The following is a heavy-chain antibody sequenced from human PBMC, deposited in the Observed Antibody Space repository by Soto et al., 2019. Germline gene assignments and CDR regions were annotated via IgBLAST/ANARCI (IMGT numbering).Heavy chain of an antibody. CDR3: ARGRGYCSGGSCYRWFDP. D-gene: IGHD2-15*01. CDR2: MNPNSGNT. J-gene: IGHJ5*02. CDR1: GYTFTSYD. V-gene: IGHV1-8*01. Sequence: ASVKVSCKASGYTFTSYDINWVRQATGQGLEWMGWMNPNSGNTGYAQKFQGRVTMTRNTSISTAYMELSSLRSEDTAVYYCARGRGYCSGGSCYRWFDPWGQGTLVTVSS.